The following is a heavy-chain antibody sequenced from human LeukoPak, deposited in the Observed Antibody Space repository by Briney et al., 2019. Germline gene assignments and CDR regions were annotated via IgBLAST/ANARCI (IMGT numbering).Heavy chain of an antibody. CDR2: INHSGST. D-gene: IGHD2-15*01. J-gene: IGHJ6*02. Sequence: SETLSLTCAVYGGSFSGYYWSWIRQSPGKGLEWIGEINHSGSTNYNPSLKSRVTISVDTSKNQFSLKLSSVTAADTAVYYCARGPISCSGGSCYYYGMDVWGQGTTVTVSS. CDR1: GGSFSGYY. V-gene: IGHV4-34*01. CDR3: ARGPISCSGGSCYYYGMDV.